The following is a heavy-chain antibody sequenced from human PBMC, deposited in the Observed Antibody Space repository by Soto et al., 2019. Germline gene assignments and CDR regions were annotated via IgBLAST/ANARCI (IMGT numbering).Heavy chain of an antibody. V-gene: IGHV3-23*01. CDR2: MSERSGPP. D-gene: IGHD4-17*01. CDR3: AKDQDNTDYYWIFDL. CDR1: GFNFRKFA. J-gene: IGHJ2*01. Sequence: VGSLRLSCAASGFNFRKFAMSWVRQAPGKGLEWVSGMSERSGPPLYADSVKGRFTISRDNSESTLYLEMNNLRPEDTAVYYCAKDQDNTDYYWIFDLWGRGTPVTVSS.